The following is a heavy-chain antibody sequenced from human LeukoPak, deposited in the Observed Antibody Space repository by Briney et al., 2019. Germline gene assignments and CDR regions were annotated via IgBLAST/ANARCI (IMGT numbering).Heavy chain of an antibody. V-gene: IGHV1-18*01. CDR3: ARGERYCSSTSCFHDYGDYGDY. CDR1: GYTFTSYG. D-gene: IGHD2-2*01. CDR2: ISAYNGNT. J-gene: IGHJ4*02. Sequence: GASVKVSCKASGYTFTSYGISWVRQAPGQGLEWMGWISAYNGNTNYAQKLQGRVTMTTDTSTNTAYMELRSLRSDDTAVYYCARGERYCSSTSCFHDYGDYGDYWGQGTLVTVSS.